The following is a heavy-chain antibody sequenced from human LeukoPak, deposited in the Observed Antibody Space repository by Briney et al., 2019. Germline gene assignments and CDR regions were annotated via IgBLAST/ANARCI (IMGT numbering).Heavy chain of an antibody. D-gene: IGHD6-19*01. J-gene: IGHJ6*02. CDR1: GGSISNYY. V-gene: IGHV4-59*01. CDR2: IYYSGST. Sequence: PSETLSLTCTVSGGSISNYYWSWIRQPPGKGLEWIGNIYYSGSTNYNPSLKSRVTISVDTSKNQFSLKLSSVTAADTAVYYCARNKHGSGWYPQYGMDVWGQGTTVTVSS. CDR3: ARNKHGSGWYPQYGMDV.